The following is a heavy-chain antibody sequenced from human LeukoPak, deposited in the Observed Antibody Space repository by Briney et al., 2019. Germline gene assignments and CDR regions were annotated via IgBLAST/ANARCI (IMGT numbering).Heavy chain of an antibody. Sequence: GGSLRLSCAASGFTFDDYAMHWVRQAPGKGLEWVSGISWNSGSIGYADSVKGRFTISRDNAKNSLYLQMNSLRAEDTALYYCAKGGGSGWYYFDYWAREPWSPSPQ. J-gene: IGHJ4*02. CDR1: GFTFDDYA. CDR2: ISWNSGSI. D-gene: IGHD6-19*01. V-gene: IGHV3-9*01. CDR3: AKGGGSGWYYFDY.